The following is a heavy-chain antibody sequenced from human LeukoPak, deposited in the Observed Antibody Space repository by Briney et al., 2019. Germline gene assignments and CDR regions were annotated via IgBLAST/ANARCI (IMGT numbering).Heavy chain of an antibody. CDR2: IYYSGST. CDR3: ARGVKRTHYGDYVVGWFDP. D-gene: IGHD4-17*01. Sequence: SETLSLTCTVSGGSISSYYWSWIRQPPGKGLEWIGYIYYSGSTNYNPSLKSRVTISVDTSKNQFSLKLSPVTAADTAVYYCARGVKRTHYGDYVVGWFDPWGQGTLVTVSS. J-gene: IGHJ5*02. CDR1: GGSISSYY. V-gene: IGHV4-59*01.